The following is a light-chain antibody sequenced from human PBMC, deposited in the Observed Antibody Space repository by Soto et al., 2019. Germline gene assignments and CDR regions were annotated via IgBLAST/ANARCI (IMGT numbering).Light chain of an antibody. CDR2: GAS. J-gene: IGKJ4*01. CDR3: QQYQNWPLT. CDR1: QSVNSN. Sequence: EVVMTQSPATLSVSPRERATLLYRASQSVNSNLACYQQGPSQAPRLLIYGASTRATGIPARFSGSGSGTEFTLSISSLQSEDVAVYYCQQYQNWPLTFGGGTKVDIK. V-gene: IGKV3-15*01.